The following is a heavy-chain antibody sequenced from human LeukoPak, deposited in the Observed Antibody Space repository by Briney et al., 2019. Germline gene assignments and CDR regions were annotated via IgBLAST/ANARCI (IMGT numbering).Heavy chain of an antibody. CDR3: AKDVHYDILTGYYSDY. V-gene: IGHV3-23*01. D-gene: IGHD3-9*01. CDR1: GFTFSSYA. CDR2: ISGSGGST. J-gene: IGHJ4*02. Sequence: GGSLRLSCAASGFTFSSYAMSWVRQAPGKGLEWDSAISGSGGSTYYADSVKGRFTISRDNSKNTLYLQMNSLRAEDTAVYYCAKDVHYDILTGYYSDYWGQGTLVTVSS.